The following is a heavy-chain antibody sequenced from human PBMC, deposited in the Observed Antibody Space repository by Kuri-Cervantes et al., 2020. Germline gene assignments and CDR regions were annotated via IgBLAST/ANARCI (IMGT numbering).Heavy chain of an antibody. D-gene: IGHD5-18*01. CDR1: GFTFRSCA. Sequence: GGSLRLSCAASGFTFRSCAMSWVRQAPGKELEWVSVIGGNGGSTYYADSVKGRFTISRDNSKNTLYLQMNSLRAEDTAVYYCAKGDTAMAFLVDYWGQRTLVTVSS. V-gene: IGHV3-23*01. CDR3: AKGDTAMAFLVDY. CDR2: IGGNGGST. J-gene: IGHJ4*02.